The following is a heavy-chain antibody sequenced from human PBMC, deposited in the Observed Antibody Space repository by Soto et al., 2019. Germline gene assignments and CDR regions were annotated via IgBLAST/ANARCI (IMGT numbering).Heavy chain of an antibody. J-gene: IGHJ6*02. CDR3: AREGYYDTSGYPRYYYYGMDV. CDR2: IYYSGST. D-gene: IGHD3-22*01. CDR1: VDSISGYY. Sequence: SETLSLTCTVSVDSISGYYWSWIRQPPGKGLEWIGYIYYSGSTNYNPSLKSRVTISVHTSKKQFSLNLSSVTAADTAVYYCAREGYYDTSGYPRYYYYGMDVWGQGTTVTVSS. V-gene: IGHV4-59*01.